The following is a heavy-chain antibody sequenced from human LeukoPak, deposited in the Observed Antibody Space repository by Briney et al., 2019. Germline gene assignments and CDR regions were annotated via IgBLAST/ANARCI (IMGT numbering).Heavy chain of an antibody. V-gene: IGHV3-21*01. CDR1: GFTFSSYS. CDR2: ISGSSTYI. J-gene: IGHJ4*02. CDR3: AVRRGIYY. Sequence: PGGSLRLSCAASGFTFSSYSMNWVRQAPGKGLEWVSSISGSSTYIYYADSVKGRFTISRDNAKNSLYLQMNSLRAEDTAVYYCAVRRGIYYWGQGTLVTVSS.